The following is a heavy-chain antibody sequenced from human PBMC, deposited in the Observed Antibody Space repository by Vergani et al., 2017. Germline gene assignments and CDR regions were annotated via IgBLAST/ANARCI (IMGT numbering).Heavy chain of an antibody. CDR3: AKDIAREGVLLGFGPLDP. J-gene: IGHJ5*02. Sequence: EVQLVESGGGVVQPGGSLRLSCAASGFTFDDYAMHWVRQAPGKGLEWVSLISGDGGSTYYADSVKGRFTISRDNSKNSLYLQMNSLRTEDTALYYCAKDIAREGVLLGFGPLDPWGQGTLVTVSS. V-gene: IGHV3-43*02. CDR1: GFTFDDYA. CDR2: ISGDGGST. D-gene: IGHD3-10*01.